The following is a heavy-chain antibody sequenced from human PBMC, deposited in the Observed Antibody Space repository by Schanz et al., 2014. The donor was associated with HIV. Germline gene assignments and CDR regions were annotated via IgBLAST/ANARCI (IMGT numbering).Heavy chain of an antibody. J-gene: IGHJ4*02. CDR2: ITWNGAII. V-gene: IGHV3-20*04. CDR3: AKTSYGWYFDY. CDR1: GFTFDDYI. Sequence: EVQLVESGGGVVRPGGSLRLSCAASGFTFDDYIMSWVRQAPGKGLEWVSEITWNGAIIRYADSVKGRFTISRDNSKNTLYFQMNSLRAEDTAIYYCAKTSYGWYFDYWGQGTLVTVSS. D-gene: IGHD6-19*01.